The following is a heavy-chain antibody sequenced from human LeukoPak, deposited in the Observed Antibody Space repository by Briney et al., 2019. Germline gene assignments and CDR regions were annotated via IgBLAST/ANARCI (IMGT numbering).Heavy chain of an antibody. J-gene: IGHJ4*02. CDR1: AFTFNSFA. D-gene: IGHD2-2*01. V-gene: IGHV3-30*08. Sequence: GGSLRLSCAGSAFTFNSFAMYWVRVAPGKGLEWVAAISYDGEDEFYADSVRGRFTISRDNSKSALHLQMDSLRAEDTAVFYCARAHCSSTDCPPDHWGQGTLAIVSS. CDR3: ARAHCSSTDCPPDH. CDR2: ISYDGEDE.